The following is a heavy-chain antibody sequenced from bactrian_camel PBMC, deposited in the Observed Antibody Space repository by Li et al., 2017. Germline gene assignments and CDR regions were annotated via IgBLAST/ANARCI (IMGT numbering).Heavy chain of an antibody. D-gene: IGHD5*01. CDR2: IYSSGSNT. J-gene: IGHJ4*01. V-gene: IGHV3S7*01. CDR1: GFTFSSYG. Sequence: HVQLVESGGGSVQAGGSLRLSCAASGFTFSSYGMSWVRQAPGKGLEWVSGIYSSGSNTYYADSVKGRLTISRDNAKNALYLQLSGAQTEDTAMYYCARVPVYGLGILGQGTQVTVS.